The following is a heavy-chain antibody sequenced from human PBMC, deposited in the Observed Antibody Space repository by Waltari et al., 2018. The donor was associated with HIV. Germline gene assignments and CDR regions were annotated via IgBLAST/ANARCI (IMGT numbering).Heavy chain of an antibody. CDR1: GFSLSNARMG. D-gene: IGHD3-9*01. CDR3: ARTQRDILTGYYSPQYFQH. V-gene: IGHV2-26*01. J-gene: IGHJ1*01. CDR2: IFSNDEK. Sequence: QVTLKESGPVLVKPTETLTLTCTVSGFSLSNARMGVSWIRQPPGKALEWLAHIFSNDEKSYSTSLKSRLTISKDTSKSQVVLTMTNMDPVDTATYYCARTQRDILTGYYSPQYFQHWGQGTLVTVSS.